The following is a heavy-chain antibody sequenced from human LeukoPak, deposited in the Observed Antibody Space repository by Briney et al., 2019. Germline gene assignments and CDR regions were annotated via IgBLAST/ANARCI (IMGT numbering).Heavy chain of an antibody. J-gene: IGHJ4*02. D-gene: IGHD3-22*01. V-gene: IGHV1-2*02. CDR2: INPNSGGT. CDR1: GYTFTGYY. CDR3: ARASDNYYDSSGYWWLGPLPDY. Sequence: ASVKVSCKASGYTFTGYYMHWVRQAPGQGLEWMGWINPNSGGTNYAQKFQGRVTMTRNTSISTAYMELSSLRSQDTAVYYCARASDNYYDSSGYWWLGPLPDYWGQGTLVTVSS.